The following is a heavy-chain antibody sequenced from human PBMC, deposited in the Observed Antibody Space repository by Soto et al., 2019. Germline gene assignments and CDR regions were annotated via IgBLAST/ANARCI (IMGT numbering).Heavy chain of an antibody. CDR2: IYPGDSDT. J-gene: IGHJ5*02. D-gene: IGHD3-3*01. V-gene: IGHV5-51*01. CDR1: GYSFTSYW. CDR3: ARQAYYDFWSGPSPWFDP. Sequence: GESLKISCKGSGYSFTSYWSGWVRQMPGKGLEWMGIIYPGDSDTRYSPSFQGQVTISADKSISTAYLQWSSLKASDTAMYYCARQAYYDFWSGPSPWFDPWGQGTLVTVSS.